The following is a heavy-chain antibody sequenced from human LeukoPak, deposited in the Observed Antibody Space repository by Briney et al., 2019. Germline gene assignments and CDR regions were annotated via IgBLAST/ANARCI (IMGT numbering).Heavy chain of an antibody. V-gene: IGHV3-30*03. Sequence: GGSLRLSCAASGFTFSNYGMHWVRQAPGKGLEWVTVISYDGTNKYYADSVKGRFTISRDNSKNTLYLQMNSLRVEDTAVFYCARDQYDTWSRRGNFDSWGQGTLVIVSS. CDR2: ISYDGTNK. CDR1: GFTFSNYG. D-gene: IGHD3-3*01. CDR3: ARDQYDTWSRRGNFDS. J-gene: IGHJ4*02.